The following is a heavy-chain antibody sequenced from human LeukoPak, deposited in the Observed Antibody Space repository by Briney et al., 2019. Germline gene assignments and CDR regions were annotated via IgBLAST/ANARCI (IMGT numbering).Heavy chain of an antibody. CDR1: GFTFSSYG. J-gene: IGHJ4*02. V-gene: IGHV3-30*18. D-gene: IGHD1-26*01. CDR3: AKVGAAGAFDY. Sequence: GRSLRLSCAASGFTFSSYGMHWVRQAPGKGLEWVAVISYDGSNKYYADSVKGRFTISRDNSKNRLYLQMNSLRPEDTAVYYCAKVGAAGAFDYWGQGTLVTVSS. CDR2: ISYDGSNK.